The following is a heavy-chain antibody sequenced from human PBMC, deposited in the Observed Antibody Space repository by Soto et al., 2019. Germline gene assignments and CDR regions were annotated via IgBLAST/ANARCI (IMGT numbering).Heavy chain of an antibody. D-gene: IGHD3-10*01. V-gene: IGHV3-30*18. CDR3: AKDRNSRGYYYYYGMDV. Sequence: QPGGSLRLSCAASGFTFSSYGMHWVRQAPGKGLEWVAVISYDGSNKYYADSVKGRFTISRDNSKNTLYLQMNSLRAEDTAVYYCAKDRNSRGYYYYYGMDVWGQGTTVTVSS. CDR2: ISYDGSNK. CDR1: GFTFSSYG. J-gene: IGHJ6*02.